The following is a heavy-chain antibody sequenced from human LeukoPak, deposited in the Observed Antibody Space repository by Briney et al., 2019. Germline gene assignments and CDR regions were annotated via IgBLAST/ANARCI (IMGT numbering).Heavy chain of an antibody. CDR3: TIIMDFWSGSHFDY. CDR2: IRYDGSNK. Sequence: GGSLRLSCAASGFTFSCYGMHWVRHATVHGLAWLAFIRYDGSNKYYADSVKGRFTISRDNSKNTLYLQMNSLRAEDTAVYYCTIIMDFWSGSHFDYWGQGTLVTVSS. V-gene: IGHV3-30*02. CDR1: GFTFSCYG. D-gene: IGHD3-3*01. J-gene: IGHJ4*02.